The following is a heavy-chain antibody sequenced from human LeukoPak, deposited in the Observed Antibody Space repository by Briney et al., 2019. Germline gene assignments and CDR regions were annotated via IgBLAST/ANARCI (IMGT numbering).Heavy chain of an antibody. D-gene: IGHD3-16*01. CDR2: ISGNSGST. CDR1: GFTFSSYA. V-gene: IGHV3-23*01. Sequence: GGSLRLSCEASGFTFSSYAMSWVRQAPGKGLEWVSGISGNSGSTYYADSVKGRFTISRDNSKNTLYLQMNSLRAEDTAVYYCARDLSLLPSYMDVWGKGTTVTVSS. CDR3: ARDLSLLPSYMDV. J-gene: IGHJ6*03.